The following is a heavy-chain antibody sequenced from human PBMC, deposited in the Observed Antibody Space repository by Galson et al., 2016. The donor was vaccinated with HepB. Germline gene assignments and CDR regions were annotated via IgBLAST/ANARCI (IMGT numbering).Heavy chain of an antibody. Sequence: SLRLSCAASGFDFSIYSMNWVHQAPGKGLEWVAVIWFDGSNDDYLDSVKGRFTISRDNSQKTLYLQMNSLRAEDTAVYYCAREIKGRWYHFDHWGQGALVTVSS. CDR3: AREIKGRWYHFDH. J-gene: IGHJ4*02. D-gene: IGHD5-24*01. V-gene: IGHV3-33*01. CDR1: GFDFSIYS. CDR2: IWFDGSND.